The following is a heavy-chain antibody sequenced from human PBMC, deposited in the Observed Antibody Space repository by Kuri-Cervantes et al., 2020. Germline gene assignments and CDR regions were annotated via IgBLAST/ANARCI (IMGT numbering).Heavy chain of an antibody. CDR1: GGTFSSYA. J-gene: IGHJ6*02. CDR2: IIPIFGTA. CDR3: ARGHCSSTSCYGEEDYYYYGMDV. V-gene: IGHV1-69*13. Sequence: SVKVSCKASGGTFSSYAISWVRQAPGQGLEWMGGIIPIFGTANYAQKFQGRVTITADESTSTAYMELSSLRSEDTAVYYCARGHCSSTSCYGEEDYYYYGMDVWGQGTKVPSP. D-gene: IGHD2-2*01.